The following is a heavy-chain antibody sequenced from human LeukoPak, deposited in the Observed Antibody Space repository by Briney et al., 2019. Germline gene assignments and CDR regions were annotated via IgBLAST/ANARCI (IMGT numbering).Heavy chain of an antibody. J-gene: IGHJ4*02. V-gene: IGHV4-30-4*01. D-gene: IGHD1-26*01. CDR1: GGSISSGDYY. CDR2: IYYSGST. Sequence: SETLSLTCTVSGGSISSGDYYWSWIRQPPGKGLEWIGYIYYSGSTYYNPSLKSRVTISVDTSKNQFYLKLSSGTAADTAVDYCGREGGGVGAKSVLDYWGQGTLVTVSS. CDR3: GREGGGVGAKSVLDY.